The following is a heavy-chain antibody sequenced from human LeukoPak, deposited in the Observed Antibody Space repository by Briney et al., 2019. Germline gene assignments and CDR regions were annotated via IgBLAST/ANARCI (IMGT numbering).Heavy chain of an antibody. CDR2: IRYDGKNTK. D-gene: IGHD1-26*01. CDR3: ATSERLVGAGGEFEI. CDR1: GFSFRNYG. Sequence: PGGSLRLSCAASGFSFRNYGMHWVRRAPGKGLEWVAFIRYDGKNTKYHVDSVKGRFTISRDNSRDTVDLQMNSLRTEDTALYYCATSERLVGAGGEFEIWGQGTMVTVSS. V-gene: IGHV3-30*02. J-gene: IGHJ3*02.